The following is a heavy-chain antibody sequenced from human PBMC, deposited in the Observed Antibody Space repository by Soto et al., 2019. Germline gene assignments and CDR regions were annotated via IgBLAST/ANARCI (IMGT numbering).Heavy chain of an antibody. Sequence: ASVKVSCKASGYTFTGYYMHWVRQAPGQGLEWMGWINPNSGGTNYAQKFQGWVTMTRDTSISTAYMELSRLRSDDTAVYYCARVRGYCTNGVGTGGFDPWGQGTLVTVSS. D-gene: IGHD2-8*01. J-gene: IGHJ5*02. CDR1: GYTFTGYY. CDR2: INPNSGGT. V-gene: IGHV1-2*04. CDR3: ARVRGYCTNGVGTGGFDP.